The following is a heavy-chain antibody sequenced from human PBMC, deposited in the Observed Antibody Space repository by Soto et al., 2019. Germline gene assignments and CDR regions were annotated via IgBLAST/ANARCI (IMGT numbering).Heavy chain of an antibody. V-gene: IGHV3-7*01. CDR1: GFTFSSFW. Sequence: PGWSLRLSCAASGFTFSSFWMDWVRQAPGKGLEWVANINPDGSEKQYVDSVKGRFTISRDNAKNSLYLQMSSVTAEDSALYYCSRSLESWGQGTRVTVSS. CDR3: SRSLES. J-gene: IGHJ4*02. CDR2: INPDGSEK.